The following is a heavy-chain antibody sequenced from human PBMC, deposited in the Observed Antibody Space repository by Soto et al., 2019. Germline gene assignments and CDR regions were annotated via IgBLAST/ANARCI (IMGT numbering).Heavy chain of an antibody. CDR2: IYYSGST. V-gene: IGHV4-31*03. CDR3: AREHRYCSSTSCYGANWFDP. Sequence: PSETLSLTCTVSGGSISSGGYYWSWIRQHPGKGLEWIGYIYYSGSTYYNPSLKSRVTISVDTSKNQFSLKLSSVTAADTAVYYCAREHRYCSSTSCYGANWFDPWGQGTPVTVSS. D-gene: IGHD2-2*01. J-gene: IGHJ5*02. CDR1: GGSISSGGYY.